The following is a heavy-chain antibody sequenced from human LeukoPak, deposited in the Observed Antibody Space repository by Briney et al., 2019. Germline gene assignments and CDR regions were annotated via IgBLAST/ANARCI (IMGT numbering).Heavy chain of an antibody. J-gene: IGHJ4*02. CDR3: ARHSFEVATLTPSDS. V-gene: IGHV4-39*01. D-gene: IGHD5-12*01. CDR1: GGSINSNSNY. Sequence: SETLSLTCTVSGGSINSNSNYWGWIRQPPGKGPEWIGSISYSGNTYYRSSLKSRVTISVDTSKNQFSLKLTSMTAEDTAVYYCARHSFEVATLTPSDSWGQGTLVTVSS. CDR2: ISYSGNT.